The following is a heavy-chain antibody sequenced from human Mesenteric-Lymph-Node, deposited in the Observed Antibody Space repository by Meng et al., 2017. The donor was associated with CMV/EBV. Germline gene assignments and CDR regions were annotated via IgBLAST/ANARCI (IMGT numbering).Heavy chain of an antibody. J-gene: IGHJ5*02. D-gene: IGHD1-1*01. CDR2: IYYSGST. Sequence: SETLSLTCTVSGGSISSSSYYWGWIRQPPGKGLEWIGSIYYSGSTYYNPSLKSRVTISIDTSKNQFSLKLSSVTAADPAVYSCARDGDRGERGGFDPWGQGTLVTVSS. CDR1: GGSISSSSYY. V-gene: IGHV4-39*07. CDR3: ARDGDRGERGGFDP.